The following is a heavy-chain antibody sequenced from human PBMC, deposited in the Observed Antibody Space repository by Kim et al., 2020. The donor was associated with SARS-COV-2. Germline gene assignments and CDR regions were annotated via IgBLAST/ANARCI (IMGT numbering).Heavy chain of an antibody. CDR1: GFSFSNYG. D-gene: IGHD3-10*01. CDR2: IWDDGSIE. J-gene: IGHJ4*02. Sequence: GGSLRLSCAASGFSFSNYGMHWVRQAPGKGLEWVAVIWDDGSIEYYADSVKGRFTISRDNSKNILYLQMNSLRPEDTAVYYCARAHLLEGTYFDFWGLGT. CDR3: ARAHLLEGTYFDF. V-gene: IGHV3-33*01.